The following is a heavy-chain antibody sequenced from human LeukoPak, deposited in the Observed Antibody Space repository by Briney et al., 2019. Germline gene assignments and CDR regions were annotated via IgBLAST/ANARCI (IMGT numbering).Heavy chain of an antibody. J-gene: IGHJ4*02. Sequence: PSETLSLTCAVYGGSFSGYYWSWIRQPPGKGLEWIGEINHSGSTNYNPSLKSRVTISVDTSKNQFSLKLSSVTAADTAVYYCASGIAAAGTTGYWGQGTLVTVSS. CDR2: INHSGST. D-gene: IGHD6-13*01. V-gene: IGHV4-34*01. CDR3: ASGIAAAGTTGY. CDR1: GGSFSGYY.